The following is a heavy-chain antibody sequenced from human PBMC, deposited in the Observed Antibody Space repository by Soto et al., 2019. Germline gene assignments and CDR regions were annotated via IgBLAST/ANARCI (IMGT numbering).Heavy chain of an antibody. CDR3: ASGVGDWYDTEHAFDI. CDR1: GYTFTGYY. D-gene: IGHD3-16*01. CDR2: INPNSGGT. Sequence: VASVKVSCKASGYTFTGYYMHWVGQAPGQGLEWMGGINPNSGGTNYAQKFQGRVTMTRDTSISTAYMELSRLRSDDTAVYYCASGVGDWYDTEHAFDIWGQGTMATVS. V-gene: IGHV1-2*02. J-gene: IGHJ3*02.